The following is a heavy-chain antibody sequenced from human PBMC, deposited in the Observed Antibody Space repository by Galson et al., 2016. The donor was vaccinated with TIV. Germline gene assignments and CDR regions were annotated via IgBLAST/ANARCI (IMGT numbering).Heavy chain of an antibody. Sequence: SVKVSCKASGGIFRSDAISWVRQAPGQGLEWMGRIIAIFGTANYAQKFQGRVTITADESTNTVYLELSSLTSEDTAVYYCASLPSYYGSGNHWFDPWGQGTLVTVSS. J-gene: IGHJ5*02. V-gene: IGHV1-69*13. CDR1: GGIFRSDA. CDR3: ASLPSYYGSGNHWFDP. CDR2: IIAIFGTA. D-gene: IGHD3-10*01.